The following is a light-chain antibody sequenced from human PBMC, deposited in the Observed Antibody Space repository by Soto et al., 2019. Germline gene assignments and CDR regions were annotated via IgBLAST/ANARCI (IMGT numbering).Light chain of an antibody. Sequence: QSALTQPRSVSGSPGQSVTISCTGTSSDVGGYNYVSWYQQHPGKAPKLMIYDVSKRPSGVPDRFSGSNSGNTASLILSGLQAEDEADYYCCSYAGSYPVIFGGGTKLTVL. J-gene: IGLJ2*01. CDR1: SSDVGGYNY. CDR3: CSYAGSYPVI. V-gene: IGLV2-11*01. CDR2: DVS.